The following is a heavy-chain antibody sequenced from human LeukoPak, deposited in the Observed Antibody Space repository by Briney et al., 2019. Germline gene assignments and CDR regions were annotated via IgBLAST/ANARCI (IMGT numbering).Heavy chain of an antibody. CDR3: ARGSLTVGAPKYSSSWYHY. CDR1: GDSLTGYY. D-gene: IGHD6-13*01. J-gene: IGHJ4*02. V-gene: IGHV4-34*01. CDR2: INHSGST. Sequence: PSETLSLTCTVSGDSLTGYYWSWIRQPPGKGLEWIGEINHSGSTNYNPSLKSRVTISVDTSKNQFSLKLSSVTAADTAVYYCARGSLTVGAPKYSSSWYHYWGQGTLVTVSS.